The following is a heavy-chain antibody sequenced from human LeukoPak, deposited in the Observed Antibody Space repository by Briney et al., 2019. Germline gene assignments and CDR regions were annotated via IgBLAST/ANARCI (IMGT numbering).Heavy chain of an antibody. D-gene: IGHD2-21*01. Sequence: PGGSLRLSCAASGFTFSSYAMHWVRQAPGKGLEWVAVISYDGSNKYYADSVKGRFTISRDNSKNTLYLQMNSLRAEDTAVYYCARACGGDCYGMDVWGQGTTVTVSS. CDR3: ARACGGDCYGMDV. J-gene: IGHJ6*02. CDR1: GFTFSSYA. CDR2: ISYDGSNK. V-gene: IGHV3-30-3*01.